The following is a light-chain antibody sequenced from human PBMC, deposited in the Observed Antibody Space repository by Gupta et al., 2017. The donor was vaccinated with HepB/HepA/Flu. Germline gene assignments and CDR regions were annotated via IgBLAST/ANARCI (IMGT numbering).Light chain of an antibody. CDR1: QTIRNNY. V-gene: IGKV3-20*01. CDR3: LQDSTSSLT. CDR2: GAS. J-gene: IGKJ4*01. Sequence: IVLTQSPGTLSLSPGERATLSCRASQTIRNNYVAWYQQKPGQAPRLLIYGASSRATGVPDRFSGSASGPDFSLIIKRLEPEDSALYYCLQDSTSSLTFGGGTKLEI.